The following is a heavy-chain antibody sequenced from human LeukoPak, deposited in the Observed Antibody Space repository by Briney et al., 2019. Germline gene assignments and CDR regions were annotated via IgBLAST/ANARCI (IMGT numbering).Heavy chain of an antibody. D-gene: IGHD4-23*01. Sequence: SETLSLTCTVSGGSISSSSYYWGWIRQPPGKGLEWIGSIYYSGSTYYNPSLKSRVTISVDTSKNQFSLKLSSVTAADTAVYYCAREGGYGGNSLDYWGQGTLVTVSS. CDR1: GGSISSSSYY. CDR3: AREGGYGGNSLDY. J-gene: IGHJ4*02. CDR2: IYYSGST. V-gene: IGHV4-39*07.